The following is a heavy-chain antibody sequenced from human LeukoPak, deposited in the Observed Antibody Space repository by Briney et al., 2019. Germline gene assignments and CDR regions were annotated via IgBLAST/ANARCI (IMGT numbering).Heavy chain of an antibody. Sequence: ASVQVSCKASGGTFSSYAISWVRQAPGQGLEWMGGIIPIFGTANYAQKFQGRVTLTADASTSTAYMELSSLRSEDTAVYYCARDQVPLSPFNWFDPWGQGTLVTVSS. V-gene: IGHV1-69*01. CDR3: ARDQVPLSPFNWFDP. CDR2: IIPIFGTA. CDR1: GGTFSSYA. J-gene: IGHJ5*02.